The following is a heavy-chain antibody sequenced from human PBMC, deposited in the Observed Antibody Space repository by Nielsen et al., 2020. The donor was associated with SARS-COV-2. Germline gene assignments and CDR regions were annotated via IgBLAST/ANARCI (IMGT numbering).Heavy chain of an antibody. CDR3: ARVGGSYSDY. V-gene: IGHV3-7*01. D-gene: IGHD1-26*01. J-gene: IGHJ4*02. CDR2: IKQDGSEK. Sequence: GESLKISCAASGFTFSSYWMSWVRQAPGKGLEWVANIKQDGSEKYYVDSVKGRFTISRDNAKNSLYLQMNSLRDEDTAVYYCARVGGSYSDYWGQGTLVTVSS. CDR1: GFTFSSYW.